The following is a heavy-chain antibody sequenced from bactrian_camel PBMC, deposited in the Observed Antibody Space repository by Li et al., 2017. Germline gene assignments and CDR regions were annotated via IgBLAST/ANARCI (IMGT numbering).Heavy chain of an antibody. V-gene: IGHV3S9*01. CDR1: GYSSNTFC. D-gene: IGHD3*01. CDR2: IGIDGRT. J-gene: IGHJ4*01. CDR3: ASRRNSYCSIDTLRPSGFLY. Sequence: QLVESGGGSVQTGGSLRLSCAASGYSSNTFCMGWFRRVPGLEREGVAGIGIDGRTAYADSVKGRFTISQDKAKSIVYLQMNSLQPEDTAMYYCASRRNSYCSIDTLRPSGFLYWGQGTQVTVSS.